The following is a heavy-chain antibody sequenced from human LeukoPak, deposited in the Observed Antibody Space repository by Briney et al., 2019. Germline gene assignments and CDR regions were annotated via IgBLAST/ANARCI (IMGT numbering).Heavy chain of an antibody. CDR3: AKGEEYYFDY. J-gene: IGHJ4*02. V-gene: IGHV3-23*01. Sequence: GGSLRLSCAASGFTFSSYWMSWVRQAPGKGLEWVSAISGSGGSTYYADSVKGRFTISRDNSKNTPYLQMNSLRAEDTAVYYCAKGEEYYFDYWGQGTLVTVSS. CDR1: GFTFSSYW. CDR2: ISGSGGST. D-gene: IGHD3-10*01.